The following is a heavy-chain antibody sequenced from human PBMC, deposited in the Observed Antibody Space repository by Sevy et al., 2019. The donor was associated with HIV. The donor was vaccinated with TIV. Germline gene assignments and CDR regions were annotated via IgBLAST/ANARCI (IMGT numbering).Heavy chain of an antibody. J-gene: IGHJ3*01. CDR3: AKALNPALESMIEVIFRTLKGFDV. V-gene: IGHV3-7*03. Sequence: GGSLRLSCAASGFTFSNYWMSWVRQAPGKGLEWVAHIKRDGSEKYYVDSVKGRFTISRDNAQNSLYLQMNSLRADDTAVYYCAKALNPALESMIEVIFRTLKGFDVWGQGTMVTISS. D-gene: IGHD3-22*01. CDR1: GFTFSNYW. CDR2: IKRDGSEK.